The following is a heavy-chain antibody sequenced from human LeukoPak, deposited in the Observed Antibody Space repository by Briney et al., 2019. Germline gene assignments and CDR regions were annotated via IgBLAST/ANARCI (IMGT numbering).Heavy chain of an antibody. J-gene: IGHJ3*02. Sequence: SETLSLTCAVYGGSFSGYYWSWIRQPPGKGLEWIGEINHSGSTNYNPSLKSQVTISVDTSKNQFSLKLSSVTAADTAVYYCARGRVIVVVTAFDIWGQGTMVTVSS. D-gene: IGHD3-22*01. CDR1: GGSFSGYY. V-gene: IGHV4-34*01. CDR3: ARGRVIVVVTAFDI. CDR2: INHSGST.